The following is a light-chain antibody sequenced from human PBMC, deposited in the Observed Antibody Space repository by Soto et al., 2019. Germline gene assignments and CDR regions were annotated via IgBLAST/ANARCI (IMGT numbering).Light chain of an antibody. CDR2: AAS. V-gene: IGKV1-17*01. J-gene: IGKJ5*01. CDR1: HSISRY. CDR3: LQHNSYPIP. Sequence: DMQMTQSPSSLSGSVGDRVTISFRASHSISRYLGWYQQKPGKAPKRLIYAASSLQSGVPSRFSGSGSGTEFTLTISRLPPEDFATYYCLQHNSYPIPFGQGTRLPI.